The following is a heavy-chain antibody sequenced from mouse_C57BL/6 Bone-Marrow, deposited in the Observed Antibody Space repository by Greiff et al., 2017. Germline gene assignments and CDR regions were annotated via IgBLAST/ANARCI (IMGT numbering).Heavy chain of an antibody. D-gene: IGHD3-3*01. CDR2: IDPENGDT. CDR3: TTWGGREFAY. J-gene: IGHJ3*01. Sequence: VQLKESGAELVRPGASVKLSCTASGFNIKDDYMHWVKQRPEQGLEWIGWIDPENGDTEYASKFQGKATITADTSSNTAYLQLSSLTSEDTAVYYCTTWGGREFAYWGQGTLVTVSA. V-gene: IGHV14-4*01. CDR1: GFNIKDDY.